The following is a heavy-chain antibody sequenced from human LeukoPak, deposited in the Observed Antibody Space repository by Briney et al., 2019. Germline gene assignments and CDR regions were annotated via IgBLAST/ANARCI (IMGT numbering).Heavy chain of an antibody. V-gene: IGHV1-18*01. CDR1: GYTFTSYG. J-gene: IGHJ5*02. Sequence: ASVKVSCKASGYTFTSYGISWVRQAPGQGLEWMGWISAYNGNTNYAQKLQGRVTMTTDTSTSTAYMELRSLRSDDTAVYYCARAKGDNWNDGANWFDPWGQGTLVTVSS. CDR3: ARAKGDNWNDGANWFDP. D-gene: IGHD1-1*01. CDR2: ISAYNGNT.